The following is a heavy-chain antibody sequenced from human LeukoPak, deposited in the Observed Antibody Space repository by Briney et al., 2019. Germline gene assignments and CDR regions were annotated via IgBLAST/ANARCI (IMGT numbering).Heavy chain of an antibody. CDR3: ARDQTPYY. J-gene: IGHJ4*02. Sequence: GGSLRLSCVASGFTFSNYWMTWVRQAPGKGLEWVANIKLDGSEAYYVDSVKGRFTISRDNTQNPLYLQMNSLRAEDTAVYYCARDQTPYYWGQGTLVTVSS. V-gene: IGHV3-7*01. CDR2: IKLDGSEA. CDR1: GFTFSNYW.